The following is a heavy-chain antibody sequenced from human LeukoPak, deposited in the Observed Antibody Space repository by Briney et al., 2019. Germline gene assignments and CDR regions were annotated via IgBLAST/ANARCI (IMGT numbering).Heavy chain of an antibody. CDR1: GFTFSSYW. CDR2: IKQDGSEK. CDR3: ARDTGSYYYDSSGYQSAFDI. V-gene: IGHV3-7*01. J-gene: IGHJ3*02. Sequence: QPGGSLRLSRAASGFTFSSYWMSWVRQAPGKGLEWVANIKQDGSEKYYVDSVKGRFTISRDNAKNSLYLQMNSLRAEDTAVYYCARDTGSYYYDSSGYQSAFDIWGQGTMVTVSS. D-gene: IGHD3-22*01.